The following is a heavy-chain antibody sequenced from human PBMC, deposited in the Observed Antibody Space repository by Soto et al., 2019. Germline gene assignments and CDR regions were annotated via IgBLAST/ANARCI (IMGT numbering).Heavy chain of an antibody. CDR3: ARDDEGTAAAGTLYY. Sequence: QVQLQESGPGLVKPSQTLSLTCTVSGGSISSGDYYWSWIRQPPGKGLEWIGYIYYSGSTYYNPSLKSRVTISVDTSKNQCSLKLSSVTAADTAVYYCARDDEGTAAAGTLYYWGQGTLVTVSS. D-gene: IGHD6-13*01. CDR2: IYYSGST. J-gene: IGHJ4*02. V-gene: IGHV4-30-4*01. CDR1: GGSISSGDYY.